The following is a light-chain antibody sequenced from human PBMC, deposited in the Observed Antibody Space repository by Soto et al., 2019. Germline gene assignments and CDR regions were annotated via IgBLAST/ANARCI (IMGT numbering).Light chain of an antibody. CDR3: QQYLSVPWT. CDR1: QSITSW. Sequence: DIRMTQSPSTLSASVGDRVTITCRASQSITSWLAWYQQRPGKVPKLLIFEASALETGVPSRFTGSESGTESTLTISNLQPDDCATYYCQQYLSVPWTFGHGTNVEIK. V-gene: IGKV1-5*03. CDR2: EAS. J-gene: IGKJ1*01.